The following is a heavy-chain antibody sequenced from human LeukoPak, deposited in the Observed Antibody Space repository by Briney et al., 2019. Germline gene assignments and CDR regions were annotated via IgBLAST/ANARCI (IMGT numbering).Heavy chain of an antibody. CDR1: GFTFNSYW. CDR2: IKQDGSEK. Sequence: GGSLRLSCAASGFTFNSYWMSWVRQAPGKGLEWVANIKQDGSEKYYVDSVKGRFTISRDSAKNSLYLQMNSLRAEDTAVYYCARDKGGGAFDIWGQGTMVTVSS. CDR3: ARDKGGGAFDI. D-gene: IGHD3-16*01. J-gene: IGHJ3*02. V-gene: IGHV3-7*04.